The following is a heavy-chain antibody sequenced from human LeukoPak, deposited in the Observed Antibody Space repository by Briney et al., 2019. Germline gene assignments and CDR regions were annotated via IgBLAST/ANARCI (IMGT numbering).Heavy chain of an antibody. D-gene: IGHD2-2*01. CDR1: GSTFNNYG. V-gene: IGHV3-30*18. Sequence: GSLRLSCAASGSTFNNYGMHWVRQAPGKGLEWVAVISYDGRNIHYPDSVKGRFTISRDISTDTLWLQMDSLRTEDTAVYYCAKGPLRGTAAAIDYWGQGTLVTVSS. J-gene: IGHJ4*02. CDR2: ISYDGRNI. CDR3: AKGPLRGTAAAIDY.